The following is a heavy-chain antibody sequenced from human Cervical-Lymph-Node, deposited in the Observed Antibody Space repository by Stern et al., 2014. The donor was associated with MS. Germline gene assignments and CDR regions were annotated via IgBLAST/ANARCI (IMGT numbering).Heavy chain of an antibody. Sequence: EVQLVESGGGLVQPGGSLRLSCEASGFTFRSSAMHWVRQAPGKGLEYVSVISSNGGSTYYANSVKVRFTISRDNSKNTLYLHMGSLRVEDMAVYYCARGVTYCGGDCYGWYFDLWGRGTLVTVSS. V-gene: IGHV3-64*01. CDR3: ARGVTYCGGDCYGWYFDL. CDR1: GFTFRSSA. D-gene: IGHD2-21*02. CDR2: ISSNGGST. J-gene: IGHJ2*01.